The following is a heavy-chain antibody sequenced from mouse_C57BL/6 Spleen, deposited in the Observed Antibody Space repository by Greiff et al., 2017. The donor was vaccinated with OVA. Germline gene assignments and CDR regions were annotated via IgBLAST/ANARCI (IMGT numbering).Heavy chain of an antibody. D-gene: IGHD3-1*01. CDR1: GYTFTDYY. CDR3: ARSGWDPFDY. V-gene: IGHV1-77*01. Sequence: QVQLQQSGAELVKPGASVKISCKASGYTFTDYYINWVKQRPGQGLEWIGKIGPGSGSTYYNEKFKGKATLTADKSSRTAYMQISILTSEDSAVYFCARSGWDPFDYWGQGTTLTVSS. CDR2: IGPGSGST. J-gene: IGHJ2*01.